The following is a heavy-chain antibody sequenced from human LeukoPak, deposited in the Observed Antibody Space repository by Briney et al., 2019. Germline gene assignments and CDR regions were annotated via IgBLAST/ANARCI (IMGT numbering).Heavy chain of an antibody. J-gene: IGHJ4*02. Sequence: GGSLRLSCAASGFSFNNNAMSWVRQAPGKGLEWVSAINGGGDATEYADSVKGRFTISRDNSKNTLYLQMNSLRAEDTAVYFCARDAGHDPGYFDYWGQGTLVTVSS. CDR2: INGGGDAT. V-gene: IGHV3-23*01. CDR1: GFSFNNNA. CDR3: ARDAGHDPGYFDY.